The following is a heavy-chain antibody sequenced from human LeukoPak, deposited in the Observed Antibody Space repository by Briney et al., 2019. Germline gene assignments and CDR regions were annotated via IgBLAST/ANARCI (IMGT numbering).Heavy chain of an antibody. D-gene: IGHD3-22*01. J-gene: IGHJ4*02. CDR2: IYYSGST. V-gene: IGHV4-34*01. CDR3: ARGAATTMIVVVITTLSFDY. Sequence: SETLSLTCAVYGDSFSGYYWTWIRQPPGKGLEWIGSIYYSGSTYYNPSLKSRVTISVDTSKNQFSLKLSSVTAADTAVYYCARGAATTMIVVVITTLSFDYWGQGTLVTVSS. CDR1: GDSFSGYY.